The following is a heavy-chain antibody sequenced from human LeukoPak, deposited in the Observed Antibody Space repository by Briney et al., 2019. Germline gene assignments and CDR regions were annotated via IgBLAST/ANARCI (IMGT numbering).Heavy chain of an antibody. CDR3: ASSGYSRGDYYFDY. Sequence: SETLSLTCTVSGSSISGYYWNWIRQPAGKGLEWIGRLHPSGATNYNPSLKSRITMSLDTSKNQFSLKLSSVTTADTAVYYCASSGYSRGDYYFDYWGQGTLVTVSS. D-gene: IGHD3-22*01. V-gene: IGHV4-4*07. J-gene: IGHJ4*02. CDR2: LHPSGAT. CDR1: GSSISGYY.